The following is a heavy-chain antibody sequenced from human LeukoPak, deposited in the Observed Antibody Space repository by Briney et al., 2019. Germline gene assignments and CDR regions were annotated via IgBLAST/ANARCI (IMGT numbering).Heavy chain of an antibody. Sequence: SETLSLTCAVSGGSISSSSYYWGWIRQPPGKGLEWIGNIYYSGSTYYNPSLKSRVTISVDTSKNQFSLKLSSVTAADTAVYYCARGSGSYYTRPFDYWGQGTLVTVSS. CDR1: GGSISSSSYY. D-gene: IGHD1-26*01. V-gene: IGHV4-39*07. CDR2: IYYSGST. J-gene: IGHJ4*02. CDR3: ARGSGSYYTRPFDY.